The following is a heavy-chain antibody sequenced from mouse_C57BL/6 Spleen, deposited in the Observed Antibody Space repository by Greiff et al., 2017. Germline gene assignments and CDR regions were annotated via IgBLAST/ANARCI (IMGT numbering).Heavy chain of an antibody. CDR2: IWSGGST. CDR1: GFSLTSYG. D-gene: IGHD2-5*01. J-gene: IGHJ2*01. V-gene: IGHV2-2*01. Sequence: VKLMESGPGLVQPSQSLSITCTVSGFSLTSYGVHWVRQSPGKGLEWLGVIWSGGSTDYNAAFISRKSISKDKSKSQVFFKMNSLQAYDTAIYYCARNEDSNYFDYWGQGTTLTVSS. CDR3: ARNEDSNYFDY.